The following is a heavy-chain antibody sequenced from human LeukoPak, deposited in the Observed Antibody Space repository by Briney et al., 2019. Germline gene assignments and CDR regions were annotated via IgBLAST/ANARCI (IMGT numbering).Heavy chain of an antibody. V-gene: IGHV3-74*01. Sequence: GESLRLSCAASGFGFSSHWMHWVRQAPGEGLVWVSRSNSDGSVRNYADSVEGRFIISRDNAKNTLYLQKNNLGVEDTAVYFCARDPSVNNAIGYNWFDHWGQGALVTVSS. CDR1: GFGFSSHW. CDR3: ARDPSVNNAIGYNWFDH. J-gene: IGHJ5*02. D-gene: IGHD2/OR15-2a*01. CDR2: SNSDGSVR.